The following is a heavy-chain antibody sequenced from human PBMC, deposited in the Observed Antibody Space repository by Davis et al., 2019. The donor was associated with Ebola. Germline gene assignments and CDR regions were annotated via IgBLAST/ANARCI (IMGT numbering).Heavy chain of an antibody. V-gene: IGHV1-18*04. J-gene: IGHJ6*02. CDR1: GYMFTNYG. D-gene: IGHD3-3*01. Sequence: AASVKVSCKASGYMFTNYGISWVRQAPGQGLEWMGWISGYNGNTDYAQKLQGRVTMTTDTSTSTAYMELRSLRSDDTAVYYCARKGFLEWLLSTDSYGMDVWGQGTTVTVSS. CDR3: ARKGFLEWLLSTDSYGMDV. CDR2: ISGYNGNT.